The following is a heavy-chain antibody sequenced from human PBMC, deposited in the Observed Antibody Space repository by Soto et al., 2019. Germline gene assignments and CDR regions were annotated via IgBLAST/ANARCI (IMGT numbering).Heavy chain of an antibody. CDR3: AKDLYGDYAYYFDY. Sequence: EVQLVESGGGLVQPGRSLRLSCAASGFTFDDYAMHWVRQAPGKGLEWVSGISWNSGSIGYADSVKGRFTISRDNVKNSLYLQMNSLRAEDTALYYCAKDLYGDYAYYFDYWGQGTLVTVSS. V-gene: IGHV3-9*01. CDR2: ISWNSGSI. J-gene: IGHJ4*02. D-gene: IGHD4-17*01. CDR1: GFTFDDYA.